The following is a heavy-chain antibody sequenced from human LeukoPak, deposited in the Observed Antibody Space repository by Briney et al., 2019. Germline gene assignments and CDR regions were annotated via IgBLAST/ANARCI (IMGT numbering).Heavy chain of an antibody. V-gene: IGHV1-2*02. CDR2: INPNSGGT. D-gene: IGHD3-10*01. CDR3: ARAVLLWFGESYYFDY. CDR1: GYTFTGYY. J-gene: IGHJ4*02. Sequence: ASEKVSCKASGYTFTGYYMHWVRQAPGQGLEWLGWINPNSGGTNYAQKFQGRVTMTRDTSISTAYMELSRLRSDDTAVYYCARAVLLWFGESYYFDYWGQGTLVTVSS.